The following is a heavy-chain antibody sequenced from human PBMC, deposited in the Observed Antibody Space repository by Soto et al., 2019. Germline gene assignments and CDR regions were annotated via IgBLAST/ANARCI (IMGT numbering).Heavy chain of an antibody. CDR1: GFSLTTRGVG. CDR3: AHIPTYYQYDGFDP. V-gene: IGHV2-5*02. Sequence: QITLKESGPTLVKPTQTLTLTCTFSGFSLTTRGVGVGWIRQPPGKALECLALIYWDDDKRYSPSLQSRLSITKHTSKAQWLLTMTTVAPVATATYYCAHIPTYYQYDGFDPWGQGTLVSVSS. CDR2: IYWDDDK. J-gene: IGHJ5*02. D-gene: IGHD3-16*01.